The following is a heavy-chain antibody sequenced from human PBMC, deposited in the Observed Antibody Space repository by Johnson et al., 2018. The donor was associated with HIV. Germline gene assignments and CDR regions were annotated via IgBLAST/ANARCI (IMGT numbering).Heavy chain of an antibody. V-gene: IGHV3-48*03. D-gene: IGHD6-13*01. CDR3: ASITTIAAAGRGAFDI. CDR1: GFTFSNYA. CDR2: ISSSGSTI. Sequence: MQLVESGGGLVQPGGSLRLSCAASGFTFSNYAMHWVRQAPGKGLEWVSYISSSGSTIYYADSVKGRFTISRDNAKNSLYLQMNSLRAEDTAVYYCASITTIAAAGRGAFDIWGQGTMVTVSS. J-gene: IGHJ3*02.